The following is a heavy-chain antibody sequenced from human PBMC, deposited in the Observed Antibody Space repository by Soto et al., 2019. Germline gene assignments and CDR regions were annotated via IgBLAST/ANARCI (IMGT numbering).Heavy chain of an antibody. CDR3: ARVDYGDNGVYYYYYMDV. V-gene: IGHV4-31*03. CDR2: IYYSGST. J-gene: IGHJ6*03. Sequence: QVQLQESGPGLVKPSQTLSLTCTVFGGSISSGGYYWSWIRKHPGKGLEWLGYIYYSGSTYYNPSLKCRVTISVDTSKNQFSLKLSSVTAADTAVYYCARVDYGDNGVYYYYYMDVWGKGTTVTVSS. CDR1: GGSISSGGYY. D-gene: IGHD4-17*01.